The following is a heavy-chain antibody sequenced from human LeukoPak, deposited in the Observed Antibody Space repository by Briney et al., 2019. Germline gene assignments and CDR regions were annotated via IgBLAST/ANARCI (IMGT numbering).Heavy chain of an antibody. CDR2: MYISGST. V-gene: IGHV4-4*07. J-gene: IGHJ4*02. CDR1: GVSITNYY. CDR3: ARDYLVGAPLDS. D-gene: IGHD1-26*01. Sequence: SETLSLTCTVSGVSITNYYWAWIRQPAGKGLEWIGRMYISGSTNYNPSLKSRVSISIDKTKNQFSLKLTSVTAADTAVYYCARDYLVGAPLDSWGQGTLVTVSS.